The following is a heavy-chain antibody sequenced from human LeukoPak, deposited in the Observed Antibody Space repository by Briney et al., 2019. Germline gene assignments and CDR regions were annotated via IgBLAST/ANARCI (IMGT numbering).Heavy chain of an antibody. CDR1: GYTFTSYY. D-gene: IGHD3-22*01. CDR3: AREPSHYYDSSGFQDY. J-gene: IGHJ4*02. Sequence: GASVKVSCKASGYTFTSYYIHWVRQAPGQGLEWMGIINPSGGSTSYAQKFQGRVTMTRDTSTSTVYMELSSLRSEDTAVYYCAREPSHYYDSSGFQDYWGQGTLVTVSS. V-gene: IGHV1-46*01. CDR2: INPSGGST.